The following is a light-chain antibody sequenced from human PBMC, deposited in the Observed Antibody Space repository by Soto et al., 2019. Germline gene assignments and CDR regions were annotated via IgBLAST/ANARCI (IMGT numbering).Light chain of an antibody. CDR2: EVS. J-gene: IGLJ1*01. V-gene: IGLV2-14*01. CDR3: SSYTDVVTLEV. Sequence: QSALTQPASVSGSLGQSITISCTGTNTDFGGQNYVSWYQQHPGRAPKLILYEVSNRPSGISNRFSGSKSGNTASLTISGLQAEDVADYYCSSYTDVVTLEVFGPGTKLTVL. CDR1: NTDFGGQNY.